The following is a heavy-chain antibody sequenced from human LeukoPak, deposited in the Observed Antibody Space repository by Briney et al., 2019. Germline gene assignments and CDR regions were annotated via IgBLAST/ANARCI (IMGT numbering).Heavy chain of an antibody. CDR3: TTGRVISYCGGDCYWFDP. D-gene: IGHD2-21*02. CDR2: IKSKTAGGTT. Sequence: GGSLRLSCAASGFTFIGAWMSWVRQAPGKGLEWVGRIKSKTAGGTTDYAAPVKGRFTISRDDSKNTLFLQMNSLKPEGTAVYFCTTGRVISYCGGDCYWFDPWGQGTLVTVSS. J-gene: IGHJ5*02. V-gene: IGHV3-15*01. CDR1: GFTFIGAW.